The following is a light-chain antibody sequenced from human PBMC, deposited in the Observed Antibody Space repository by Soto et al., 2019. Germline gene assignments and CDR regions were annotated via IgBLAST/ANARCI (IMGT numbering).Light chain of an antibody. CDR3: QSYDSSLTRRV. CDR1: SSNIGAGYD. Sequence: QSVLTQPPSVSGAPGQRVTISCTGSSSNIGAGYDVHWYQQLPGTAPKLLIYGNSNRPSGVPDRISGSKSGTSASLAITGLQAEDEADYYCQSYDSSLTRRVFGTGTKLTVL. V-gene: IGLV1-40*01. J-gene: IGLJ1*01. CDR2: GNS.